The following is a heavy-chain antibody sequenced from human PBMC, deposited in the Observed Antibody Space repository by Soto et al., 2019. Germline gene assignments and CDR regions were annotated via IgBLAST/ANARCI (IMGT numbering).Heavy chain of an antibody. CDR1: GGTFSSYA. CDR2: IIPIFGTA. CDR3: ARAYDFWSGSYGYGMDV. Sequence: QVQLVQSGAEVKKPGSSVKVSCKASGGTFSSYAISWVRQAPGQGLEWMGGIIPIFGTANYAQKFQGRVTITADESTSTAYMELGSLRSEDTAVYYCARAYDFWSGSYGYGMDVWGQGTTVTVSS. D-gene: IGHD3-3*01. V-gene: IGHV1-69*01. J-gene: IGHJ6*02.